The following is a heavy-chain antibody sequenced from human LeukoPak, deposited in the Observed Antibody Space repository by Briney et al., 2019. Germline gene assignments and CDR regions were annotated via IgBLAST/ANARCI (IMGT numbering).Heavy chain of an antibody. V-gene: IGHV4-39*01. J-gene: IGHJ4*02. CDR1: GGSISSSDYY. Sequence: PSETLSLTCTVSGGSISSSDYYWGWVCQPPGKGLEWIGCAFYSGRTYYNPSLKSRVTISVDTSKNQFSLMLSSVTAADTAVYYCARSIAAAGAWGYWGQGTLVTVSS. D-gene: IGHD6-13*01. CDR3: ARSIAAAGAWGY. CDR2: AFYSGRT.